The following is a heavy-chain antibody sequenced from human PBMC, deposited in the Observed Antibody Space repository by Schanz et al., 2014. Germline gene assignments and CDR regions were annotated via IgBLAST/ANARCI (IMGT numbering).Heavy chain of an antibody. CDR2: ISSGSSYA. Sequence: VQLVESGGGVVQPGRSLRLSCAASGFIFSSYGLHWVRQAPGKGLEWVSDISSGSSYANYADSVKGRFTISRDNAKNSLYLQMNSLRAEDTAVYYCARAHGNNWYGKGLDYWGQGTQVTVSS. CDR3: ARAHGNNWYGKGLDY. V-gene: IGHV3-21*05. D-gene: IGHD1-1*01. CDR1: GFIFSSYG. J-gene: IGHJ4*02.